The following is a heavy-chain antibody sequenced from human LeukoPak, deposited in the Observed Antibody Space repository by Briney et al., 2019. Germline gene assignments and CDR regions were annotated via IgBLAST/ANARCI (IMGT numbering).Heavy chain of an antibody. CDR1: GGSISSSSYY. CDR2: IYYSGST. CDR3: AISSSSWYYYYYYMDV. V-gene: IGHV4-39*01. D-gene: IGHD6-13*01. J-gene: IGHJ6*03. Sequence: SETLSLTCTVSGGSISSSSYYWGWIRQPPVKGLEWIGSIYYSGSTYYNPSLKSRVTISVDTSKNQFSLKLSSVTAADTAVYYCAISSSSWYYYYYYMDVWGKGTTVTVSS.